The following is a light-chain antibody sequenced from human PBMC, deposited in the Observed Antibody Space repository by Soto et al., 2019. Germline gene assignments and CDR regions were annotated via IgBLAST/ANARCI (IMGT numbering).Light chain of an antibody. CDR3: QSYHSLRAVV. J-gene: IGLJ2*01. CDR1: SSNIGAGYG. CDR2: ANS. V-gene: IGLV1-40*01. Sequence: QAVVTQPASVSGAPGQKVTISCTGSSSNIGAGYGVHWYQLLPGTAPKLLIYANSDRPSGVPDRFSGSKSGSSASLAITGLQAEDEADYYCQSYHSLRAVVFGGGTKLTVL.